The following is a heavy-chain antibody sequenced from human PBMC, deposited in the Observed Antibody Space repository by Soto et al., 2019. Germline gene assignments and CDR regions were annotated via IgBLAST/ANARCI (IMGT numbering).Heavy chain of an antibody. D-gene: IGHD1-26*01. V-gene: IGHV4-31*03. J-gene: IGHJ3*02. CDR3: AREVISPATSDAFDI. CDR1: GGSLSSDNFF. Sequence: QVQLQESGPGLVKPSQTLSVTCTVSGGSLSSDNFFWSWVRQHPETGLEWVGYIYHTGAAYYNPSLKSRLTISLDTSKNRFSLGLISVTAADTAVYYCAREVISPATSDAFDIWGQGTMVTVSS. CDR2: IYHTGAA.